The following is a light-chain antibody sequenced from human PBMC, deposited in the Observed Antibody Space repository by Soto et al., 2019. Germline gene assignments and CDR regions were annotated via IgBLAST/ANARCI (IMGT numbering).Light chain of an antibody. V-gene: IGKV1-5*01. Sequence: DIQMTPSPSTLSASVGDRVTITCRASQSISTWLAWYQQTPGKAPKLLIFDASTLQSGVPSRFSGSGSGTEFTLTISSLQPDDFATYYCQQYNTFSTFGQGTKVDIK. J-gene: IGKJ1*01. CDR2: DAS. CDR1: QSISTW. CDR3: QQYNTFST.